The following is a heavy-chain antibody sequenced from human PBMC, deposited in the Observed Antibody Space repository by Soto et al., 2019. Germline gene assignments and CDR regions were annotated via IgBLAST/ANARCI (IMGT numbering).Heavy chain of an antibody. Sequence: EVQLLESGGGLVQPGGSLRLSCAVSGFTFSNYAMSWVRQAPGKGLEWVSAISGSGNSTNYADSVKGRFTISRDNSKNTVYLQMNSLRAEDTAVYYCARDVWELLRGFDLWGQGTLVTVSS. V-gene: IGHV3-23*01. J-gene: IGHJ5*02. D-gene: IGHD1-26*01. CDR2: ISGSGNST. CDR1: GFTFSNYA. CDR3: ARDVWELLRGFDL.